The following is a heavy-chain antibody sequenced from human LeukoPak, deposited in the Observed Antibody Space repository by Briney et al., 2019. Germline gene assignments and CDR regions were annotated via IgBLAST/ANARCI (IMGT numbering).Heavy chain of an antibody. CDR1: GGSISSGGYS. CDR3: ARESTSDYYYGMDV. D-gene: IGHD5/OR15-5a*01. V-gene: IGHV4-30-2*01. CDR2: IYHSGST. Sequence: SETLSPTCAVSGGSISSGGYSWSWIRQPPGKGLEWIGYIYHSGSTYYNPSLKSRVTISVDRSKNQFSLKLSSVTAADTAVYYCARESTSDYYYGMDVWGQGTMVTVSS. J-gene: IGHJ6*02.